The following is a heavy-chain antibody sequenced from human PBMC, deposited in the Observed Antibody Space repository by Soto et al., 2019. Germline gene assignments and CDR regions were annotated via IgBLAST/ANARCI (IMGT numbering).Heavy chain of an antibody. CDR1: GGSISSPSYY. CDR2: INQSGIT. J-gene: IGHJ4*02. D-gene: IGHD6-13*01. Sequence: PSETLSLTCSVSGGSISSPSYYWSWIRQPPGKGLEWIGEINQSGITNYNPSLKSRVTISEDASKNQFSLKLSSVTAADTAVYYCARGNGIASRPADYWGQGTLVTVSS. CDR3: ARGNGIASRPADY. V-gene: IGHV4-34*01.